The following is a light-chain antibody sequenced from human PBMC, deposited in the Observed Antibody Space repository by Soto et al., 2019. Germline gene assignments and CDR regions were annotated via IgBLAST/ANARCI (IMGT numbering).Light chain of an antibody. CDR3: QQYGGSMT. CDR1: QSVSSNY. CDR2: GAS. Sequence: EIVLTQSPGTLSLSPGERATLSCRASQSVSSNYLAWYQKRPGRAPRLLIYGASSMDTGIPDRFSGSGSGTDFTLTISRLEPEDFAVYYCQQYGGSMTFGQGTKVEIQ. V-gene: IGKV3-20*01. J-gene: IGKJ1*01.